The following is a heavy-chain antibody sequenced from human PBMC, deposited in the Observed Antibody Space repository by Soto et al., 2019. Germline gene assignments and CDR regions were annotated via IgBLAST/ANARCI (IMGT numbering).Heavy chain of an antibody. Sequence: GASVKVSCKASGYTLTSYGVSWVRQAPGQGLEWMGWISAYNGNTNYAQKLQGRVTMTTDTSTSTAYMELRSLRSDDTAVYYCARERYSSSWYGAFDIWGQGTMVTVSS. CDR3: ARERYSSSWYGAFDI. CDR1: GYTLTSYG. D-gene: IGHD6-13*01. J-gene: IGHJ3*02. V-gene: IGHV1-18*01. CDR2: ISAYNGNT.